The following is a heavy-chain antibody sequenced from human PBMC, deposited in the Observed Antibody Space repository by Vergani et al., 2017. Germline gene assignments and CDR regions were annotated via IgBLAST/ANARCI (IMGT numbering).Heavy chain of an antibody. CDR3: ARETRDTPSSLDY. V-gene: IGHV3-30*03. D-gene: IGHD5-24*01. J-gene: IGHJ4*02. CDR2: ISNDGGNK. Sequence: QVQLVESGGNVVQSGTSLRLSCAASGFSFGSYGMHWVRQSPGKGLEWVAVISNDGGNKYYADSVKGRFTISKDISKNTLYLQMNSLRGDDTAVYYCARETRDTPSSLDYWLQGTLVTVSS. CDR1: GFSFGSYG.